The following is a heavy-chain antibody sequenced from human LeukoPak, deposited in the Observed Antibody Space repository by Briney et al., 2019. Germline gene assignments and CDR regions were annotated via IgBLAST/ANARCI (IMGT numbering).Heavy chain of an antibody. J-gene: IGHJ6*04. CDR2: IYYNGST. CDR1: SDSINNFY. D-gene: IGHD3-10*01. V-gene: IGHV4-59*01. Sequence: SETLSLTCTVSSDSINNFYWSWIRQPPEGGLEYIGYIYYNGSTNYNPSLKSRLTISIDTSKSQFSMKLSSVTAADTAVYYCARLARLTLIRGITGYHSLDVRGKGTKVTVSS. CDR3: ARLARLTLIRGITGYHSLDV.